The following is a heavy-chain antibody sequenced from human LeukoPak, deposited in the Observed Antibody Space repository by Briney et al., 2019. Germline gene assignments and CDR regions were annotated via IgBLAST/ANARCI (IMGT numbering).Heavy chain of an antibody. D-gene: IGHD4-17*01. Sequence: SETLSLTCTVSGGSISSYYWSWIRQPAGKGLEWIGRIYTSGSTNYNPSLKSRVTMSVDTSKNQFSLKLNSVAAADTAVYYCARTRGGYGDYTFDSWGPGTLVTVSS. CDR3: ARTRGGYGDYTFDS. V-gene: IGHV4-4*07. CDR2: IYTSGST. J-gene: IGHJ4*02. CDR1: GGSISSYY.